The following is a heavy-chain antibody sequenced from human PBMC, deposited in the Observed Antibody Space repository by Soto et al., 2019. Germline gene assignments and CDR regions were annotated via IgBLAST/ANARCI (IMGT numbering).Heavy chain of an antibody. CDR1: GYTFTGYY. J-gene: IGHJ6*02. CDR2: INPNSGGT. V-gene: IGHV1-2*04. D-gene: IGHD5-12*01. Sequence: ASVKVSCKASGYTFTGYYMHWVRQAPGQGLEWMGWINPNSGGTNYAQKFQGWVTMTRDTSTSTAYMELSRLRSDDTAVYYCARGASGYDYKDKTKERDYYGMDVWGQGTTVTVSS. CDR3: ARGASGYDYKDKTKERDYYGMDV.